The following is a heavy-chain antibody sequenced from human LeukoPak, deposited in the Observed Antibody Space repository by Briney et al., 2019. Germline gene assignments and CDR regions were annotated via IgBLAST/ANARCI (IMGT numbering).Heavy chain of an antibody. V-gene: IGHV3-30*04. CDR2: ISFDGSNK. CDR1: GFTFSSYA. Sequence: QTGGSLRLSCAAAGFTFSSYALHWVRQAPGKGLEWVAVISFDGSNKYYADSVKGRFTISRDNSKNTMYLQMNSLRAEDTAVYYCARIDNYYDSSGYPSDAFDIWGQGTMVTVSS. CDR3: ARIDNYYDSSGYPSDAFDI. J-gene: IGHJ3*02. D-gene: IGHD3-22*01.